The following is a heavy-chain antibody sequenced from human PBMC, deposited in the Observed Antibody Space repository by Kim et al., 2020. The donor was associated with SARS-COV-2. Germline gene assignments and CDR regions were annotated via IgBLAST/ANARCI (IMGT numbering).Heavy chain of an antibody. J-gene: IGHJ4*02. D-gene: IGHD3-9*01. CDR1: GFTFGDYA. CDR2: IRSKDYGGTT. V-gene: IGHV3-49*04. CDR3: ARAGTGYHFDC. Sequence: GGSLRLSCTASGFTFGDYAMSWVRQAPGKGLEWVGFIRSKDYGGTTDYAASVKGRFTISRDDSKTIAYLQMNNQRTEDTAVYFCARAGTGYHFDCWGQGTLVTVSS.